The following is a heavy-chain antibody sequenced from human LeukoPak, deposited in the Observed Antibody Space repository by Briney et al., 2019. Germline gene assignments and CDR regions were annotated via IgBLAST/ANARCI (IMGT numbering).Heavy chain of an antibody. D-gene: IGHD2-21*02. J-gene: IGHJ4*02. CDR2: IYSDNT. Sequence: PGGSLRLSCTVSGFTVSSNSMSWVRQAPGKGLEWVSFIYSDNTHYSDSVKGRFTISRDNSKNTLYLQMNSLRAEDTAVYYCAREDRSDSPYFDYWGQGTLVTVSS. V-gene: IGHV3-53*01. CDR1: GFTVSSNS. CDR3: AREDRSDSPYFDY.